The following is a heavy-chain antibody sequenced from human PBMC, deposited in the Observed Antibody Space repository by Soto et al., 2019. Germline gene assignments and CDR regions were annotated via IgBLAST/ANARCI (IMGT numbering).Heavy chain of an antibody. J-gene: IGHJ4*02. Sequence: QVQLVQSGVEVKKPGASVKVSCKASGYTFTSYGISWVRQAPGQGLEWMGRISAHNRNTNYAKKFQGRVTMTTDTSTSTVYMKRRSLRSDDTAVYYCAREASRGGYYFEYWGQGSLVTVSS. CDR2: ISAHNRNT. D-gene: IGHD6-19*01. CDR3: AREASRGGYYFEY. CDR1: GYTFTSYG. V-gene: IGHV1-18*01.